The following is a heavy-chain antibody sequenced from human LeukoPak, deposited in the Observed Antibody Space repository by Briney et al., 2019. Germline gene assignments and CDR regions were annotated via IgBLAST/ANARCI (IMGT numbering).Heavy chain of an antibody. D-gene: IGHD5-18*01. V-gene: IGHV3-74*01. J-gene: IGHJ4*02. Sequence: GGSLRLSCAASGFTFNTYWMHWVRQAPGKGLVWVSSINADGSSTSYADSMKGRFTISRDNAKNALYLQMNSLTAEDTALYHCARDRSYGSFDFWGQGTLVTVSS. CDR1: GFTFNTYW. CDR3: ARDRSYGSFDF. CDR2: INADGSST.